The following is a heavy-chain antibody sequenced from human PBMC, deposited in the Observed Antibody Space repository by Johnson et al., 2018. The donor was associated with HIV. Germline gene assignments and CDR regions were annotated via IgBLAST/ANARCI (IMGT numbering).Heavy chain of an antibody. D-gene: IGHD3-3*01. CDR1: GFTFHDYG. Sequence: MLLVESGGGVVRTGGSLRLSCAASGFTFHDYGMSWVRQAPGTGLEWVSGINWNGDSTDYADSVKGRFTVSRDSAKNSLYLPMNSLRAEDTALYYCARGCSVLQHLEWSFAAFDIWGQGTMVTVSS. CDR2: INWNGDST. CDR3: ARGCSVLQHLEWSFAAFDI. V-gene: IGHV3-20*04. J-gene: IGHJ3*02.